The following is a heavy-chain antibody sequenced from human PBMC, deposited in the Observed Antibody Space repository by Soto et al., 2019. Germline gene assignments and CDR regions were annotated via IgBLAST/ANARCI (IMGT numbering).Heavy chain of an antibody. Sequence: SVKVSCKASGFTFTSSAVQWVRQARGQRLEWIGWIVVGSGNTNYAQKFQERVTITRDMSTSTAYMELSSLRSEDTAVYYCAALIKREAAAYYYYGMDVWGQGTTVTVSS. CDR2: IVVGSGNT. J-gene: IGHJ6*02. V-gene: IGHV1-58*01. CDR3: AALIKREAAAYYYYGMDV. CDR1: GFTFTSSA. D-gene: IGHD6-13*01.